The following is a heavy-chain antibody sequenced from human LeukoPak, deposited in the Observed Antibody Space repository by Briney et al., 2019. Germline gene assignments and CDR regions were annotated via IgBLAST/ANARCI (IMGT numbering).Heavy chain of an antibody. V-gene: IGHV3-23*01. D-gene: IGHD6-13*01. CDR3: AKGTRSSSWVFDY. Sequence: AGGSLRLSCAASGFTFSSYAMSWVRQAPGKGLEWVSAISGSGGSTYYADSVKGRFTISRDNSKNTLYLQMNSLRAEDTAVYYCAKGTRSSSWVFDYWGQGTPVTVSS. CDR1: GFTFSSYA. CDR2: ISGSGGST. J-gene: IGHJ4*02.